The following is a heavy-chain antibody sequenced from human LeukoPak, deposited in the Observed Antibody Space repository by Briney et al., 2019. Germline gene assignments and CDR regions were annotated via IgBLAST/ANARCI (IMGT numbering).Heavy chain of an antibody. Sequence: GGSLRLSCAASGFTFNNYAMSWVRQAPGRGLEWVSAISSGGDYTNSADSVKGRFTISRDNSKNTLYLQMNSLRAEDTAVYYCARDIPSSPTGTFDYWGQGTLVTVSS. CDR1: GFTFNNYA. J-gene: IGHJ4*02. CDR2: ISSGGDYT. D-gene: IGHD3-10*01. V-gene: IGHV3-23*01. CDR3: ARDIPSSPTGTFDY.